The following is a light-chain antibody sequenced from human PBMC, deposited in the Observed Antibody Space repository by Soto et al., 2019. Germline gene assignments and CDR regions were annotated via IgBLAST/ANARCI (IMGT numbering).Light chain of an antibody. J-gene: IGLJ2*01. V-gene: IGLV2-8*01. CDR1: SSDVGGYNY. Sequence: QSVLTQPPSASGSPGQSVPISCTGTSSDVGGYNYVSWYQQHPGKAPKLMTYEGSKRPSGVPDRFSGSKSGNTASLTVSGLQAEDEADYYCSSYACSNNLVVFGGGTKLTVL. CDR2: EGS. CDR3: SSYACSNNLVV.